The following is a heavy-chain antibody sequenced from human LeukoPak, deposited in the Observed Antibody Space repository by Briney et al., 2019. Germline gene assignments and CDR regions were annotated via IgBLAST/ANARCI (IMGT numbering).Heavy chain of an antibody. J-gene: IGHJ4*02. CDR3: AKDLTMIVVAIFDY. CDR1: GGSISGYN. Sequence: SETLSLTCIVSGGSISGYNCNWVRQTAGKGLEGIGHVSSSAGATYNPSLTTRVTMSVDTSKNHCSLRLNYGTAADTAVYYCAKDLTMIVVAIFDYWGQGTLVTVSS. V-gene: IGHV4-4*07. D-gene: IGHD3-22*01. CDR2: VSSSAGA.